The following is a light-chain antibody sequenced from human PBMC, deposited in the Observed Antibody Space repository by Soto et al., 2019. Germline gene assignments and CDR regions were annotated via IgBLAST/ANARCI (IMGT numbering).Light chain of an antibody. V-gene: IGKV3D-15*01. CDR3: QQYKDWPSLT. CDR1: QSVNIN. J-gene: IGKJ4*01. Sequence: EIVMTQSPVTLSASPGERVTLSCRASQSVNINLAWYQQRPGQAPRVLIYGASNRASGIPDRFSGSGSGTDFTLTISSLEPDDFALYYCQQYKDWPSLTFGGRTRVEIK. CDR2: GAS.